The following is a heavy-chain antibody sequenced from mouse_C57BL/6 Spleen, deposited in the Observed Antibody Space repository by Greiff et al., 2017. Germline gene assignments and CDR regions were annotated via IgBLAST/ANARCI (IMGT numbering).Heavy chain of an antibody. CDR3: ARGDYDYDDYAMDY. D-gene: IGHD2-4*01. J-gene: IGHJ4*01. CDR2: IYPGDGDT. V-gene: IGHV1-80*01. CDR1: GYAFSSYW. Sequence: VQGVESGAELVKPGASVKISCKASGYAFSSYWMNWVKQRPGKGLEWIGQIYPGDGDTNYNGKFKGKATLTADKSSSTAYMQLSSLTSEDSAVYFCARGDYDYDDYAMDYWGQGTSVTVSS.